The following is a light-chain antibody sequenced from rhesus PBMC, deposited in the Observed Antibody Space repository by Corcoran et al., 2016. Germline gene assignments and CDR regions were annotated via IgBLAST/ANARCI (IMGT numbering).Light chain of an antibody. CDR1: QGIRNN. V-gene: IGKV1S13*01. CDR3: YQHSSGWT. J-gene: IGKJ1*01. Sequence: DIQMTQSPSSLSASVGDRVTITCQASQGIRNNLAWYQQKTGKVPKLRIYGASSRATGIPDRFSGSGSGTDFTLTISSLEPEDVGVYHCYQHSSGWTFGQGTKVEIK. CDR2: GAS.